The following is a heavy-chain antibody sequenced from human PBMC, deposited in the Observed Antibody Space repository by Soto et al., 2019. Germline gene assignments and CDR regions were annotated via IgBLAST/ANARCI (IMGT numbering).Heavy chain of an antibody. Sequence: EVQLVESGGGLVQPGGSLRLSCAASGFTFSSYWMSWVRQAPGKGLEWVANIKQDGIEKYYVDSVKGRFTISRDNAKKSLYLQMNSLRVEDTAVYYCAREGSSGLDYWGQGTLVTVSS. CDR2: IKQDGIEK. D-gene: IGHD6-19*01. J-gene: IGHJ4*02. CDR3: AREGSSGLDY. V-gene: IGHV3-7*01. CDR1: GFTFSSYW.